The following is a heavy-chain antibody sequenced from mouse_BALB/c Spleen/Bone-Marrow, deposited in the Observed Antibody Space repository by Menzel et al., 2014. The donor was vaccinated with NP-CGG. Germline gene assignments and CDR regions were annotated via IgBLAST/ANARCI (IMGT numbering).Heavy chain of an antibody. CDR3: ARTGTYYAMDY. V-gene: IGHV2-6*02. CDR2: IWSDGST. Sequence: VHLVESGPGLVAPSQSLSIPCTVSGFSLTSYGVHWVRQPPGKGLEWLVVIWSDGSTTYNSSLKSRLNIRKDNAKSRVFLKVNSLQTDDTAMYYCARTGTYYAMDYWGQGTSVTVSS. CDR1: GFSLTSYG. J-gene: IGHJ4*01. D-gene: IGHD4-1*01.